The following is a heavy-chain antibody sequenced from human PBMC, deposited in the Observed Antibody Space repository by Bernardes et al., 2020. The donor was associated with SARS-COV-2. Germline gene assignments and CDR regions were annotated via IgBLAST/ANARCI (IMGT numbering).Heavy chain of an antibody. CDR1: GFTFEDST. V-gene: IGHV3-43*01. J-gene: IGHJ3*01. D-gene: IGHD3-3*01. CDR3: ATERQSLTVFGVGHDAFEF. Sequence: GGSLRLSCAASGFTFEDSTLHWVRQVPGPGLEWVSLVSWDGSTTNYADSVKGRFIISRDSSRNTVHLQMDSLRKEDTALYYCATERQSLTVFGVGHDAFEFWGQGTMVTVSS. CDR2: VSWDGSTT.